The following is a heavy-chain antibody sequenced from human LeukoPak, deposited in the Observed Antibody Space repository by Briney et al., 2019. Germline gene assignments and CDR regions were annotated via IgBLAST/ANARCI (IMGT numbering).Heavy chain of an antibody. D-gene: IGHD6-13*01. CDR3: AKRPTMAAAGGGFYFDS. CDR1: GVTIRNYG. V-gene: IGHV3-30*18. J-gene: IGHJ4*02. CDR2: ISFYGSTK. Sequence: AGSLTLTCAASGVTIRNYGMHWVRQPHRKGQERVAIISFYGSTKNYEDSVKGRFTISRDNSKNTLFLQMNSLRTEDTAVYYCAKRPTMAAAGGGFYFDSWGQGTLVTVSS.